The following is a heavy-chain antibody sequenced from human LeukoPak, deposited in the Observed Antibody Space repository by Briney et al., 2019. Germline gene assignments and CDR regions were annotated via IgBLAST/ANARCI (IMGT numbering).Heavy chain of an antibody. CDR3: ARDIMVRGVIDY. D-gene: IGHD3-10*01. Sequence: PSETLSLTCAVYRGSFSGYYWSWVRQPPGKGLEWIGYIYYSGSTYYNPPLKSRVTISVDTSKNQFSLKLTSVTAADTAVYYCARDIMVRGVIDYWGQGTLVTVSS. CDR2: IYYSGST. V-gene: IGHV4-30-4*01. CDR1: RGSFSGYY. J-gene: IGHJ4*02.